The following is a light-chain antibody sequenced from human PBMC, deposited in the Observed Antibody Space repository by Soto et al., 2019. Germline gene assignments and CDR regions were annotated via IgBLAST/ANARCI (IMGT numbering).Light chain of an antibody. Sequence: QSVLTQPPSASGTPGQRVIISCSGSSSNIGSNSVIWYQQLPGTAPKLLIYSDNQRPSGVPARFSVSKSGTSASLAVSGLQSEDEAEYSCATWDDSLNGPVLGGGTQLTVL. V-gene: IGLV1-44*01. J-gene: IGLJ3*02. CDR3: ATWDDSLNGPV. CDR1: SSNIGSNS. CDR2: SDN.